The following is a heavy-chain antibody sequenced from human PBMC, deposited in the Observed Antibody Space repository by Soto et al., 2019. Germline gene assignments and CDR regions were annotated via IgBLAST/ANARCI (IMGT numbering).Heavy chain of an antibody. D-gene: IGHD3-10*01. Sequence: GASVKVSCKASGYTFTGYYMHWVRQAPGQGLEWMGWINPNSGGTNYAQKFQGWVTMTRDTSISTAYMELSRLRSDDTAVYYCARDSYYGSGSSWFDPWGQGTLVTVSS. V-gene: IGHV1-2*04. CDR1: GYTFTGYY. CDR2: INPNSGGT. J-gene: IGHJ5*02. CDR3: ARDSYYGSGSSWFDP.